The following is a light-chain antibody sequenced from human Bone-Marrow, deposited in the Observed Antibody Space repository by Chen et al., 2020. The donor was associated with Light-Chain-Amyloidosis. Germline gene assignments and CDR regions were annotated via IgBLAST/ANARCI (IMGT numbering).Light chain of an antibody. J-gene: IGLJ2*01. CDR3: QSADSSGTYEVI. V-gene: IGLV3-25*03. Sequence: SYDLTQPPSVSVSPGQTARITCSGDDLPTKYAYWYQQKPGQAPVLVIHRDTERPSGISERFSGSSSGTTATLTISGVQAEYEADYHCQSADSSGTYEVIFGGGTKLTVL. CDR2: RDT. CDR1: DLPTKY.